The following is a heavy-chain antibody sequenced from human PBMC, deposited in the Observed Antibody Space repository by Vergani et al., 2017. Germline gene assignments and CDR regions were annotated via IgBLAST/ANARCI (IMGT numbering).Heavy chain of an antibody. CDR3: ARQLYSGSPAGFDY. Sequence: QVQLQESGPGLVKPSETLSLTCTVSGGSISSYYWSWIRQPPGKGLEWIGYIYTSGSTNYNPSLKSRVTISVDTSTNQFSLKLSSVTAADTAVYYCARQLYSGSPAGFDYWGQGTLVTVSS. V-gene: IGHV4-4*09. D-gene: IGHD1-26*01. J-gene: IGHJ4*02. CDR2: IYTSGST. CDR1: GGSISSYY.